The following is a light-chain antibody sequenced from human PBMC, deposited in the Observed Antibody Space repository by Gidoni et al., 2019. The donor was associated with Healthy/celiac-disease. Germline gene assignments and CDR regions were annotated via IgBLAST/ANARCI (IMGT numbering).Light chain of an antibody. CDR3: QQRSNWPPIT. V-gene: IGKV3-11*01. J-gene: IGKJ5*01. Sequence: EIVLTQSPATLSLSPGERATLSCRASQSVSSYLAWYQQKPGQAPRLLIYDASNRATGIPARFSDSVSGTDFTLTISSLEPEDFAVYYCQQRSNWPPITFGQGTRLEIK. CDR2: DAS. CDR1: QSVSSY.